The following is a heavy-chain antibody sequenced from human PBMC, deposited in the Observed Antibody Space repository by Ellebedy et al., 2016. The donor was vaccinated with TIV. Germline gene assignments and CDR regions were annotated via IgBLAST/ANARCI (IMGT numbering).Heavy chain of an antibody. V-gene: IGHV4-31*03. CDR3: ARGGGPSFDY. J-gene: IGHJ4*02. CDR2: IYYSGST. CDR1: GGSIRSGGYY. Sequence: SETLSLXXTVSGGSIRSGGYYWSWIRQHPGKGLEWIGYIYYSGSTYYNPSLKSRVTISVDTSKNQFSLKLSSVTAADTAVYYCARGGGPSFDYWGQGTLVTVSS. D-gene: IGHD2-15*01.